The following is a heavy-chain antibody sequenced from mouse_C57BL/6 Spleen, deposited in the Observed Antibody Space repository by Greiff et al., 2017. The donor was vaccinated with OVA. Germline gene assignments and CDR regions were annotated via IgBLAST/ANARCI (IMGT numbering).Heavy chain of an antibody. Sequence: EVQLLESGGGLVKPGGSLKLSCEASGFTFSDYGMHWVRQAPEKGLEWVAYISSGSSTIYYADTVKDQYTISRDKAKNTLLLQMTSMRSEDTAMDYCARLYDSYSYYFDYWGQGTTLTVSS. CDR1: GFTFSDYG. D-gene: IGHD2-3*01. J-gene: IGHJ2*01. CDR2: ISSGSSTI. CDR3: ARLYDSYSYYFDY. V-gene: IGHV5-17*01.